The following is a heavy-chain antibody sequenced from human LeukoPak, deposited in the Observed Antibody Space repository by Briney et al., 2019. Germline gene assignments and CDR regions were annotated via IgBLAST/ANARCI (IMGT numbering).Heavy chain of an antibody. CDR3: ARDLEYCSSTSCYKAGVP. D-gene: IGHD2-2*02. V-gene: IGHV3-21*04. Sequence: GGSLRLSCAASGFTFSSYSMNWVRQAPGKGLEWVSSISSSSSYIYYADSVKGRFTISRDNAKNSLYLQMNSLRAEDTAVYYCARDLEYCSSTSCYKAGVPWGQGTMVTVSS. CDR1: GFTFSSYS. CDR2: ISSSSSYI. J-gene: IGHJ3*01.